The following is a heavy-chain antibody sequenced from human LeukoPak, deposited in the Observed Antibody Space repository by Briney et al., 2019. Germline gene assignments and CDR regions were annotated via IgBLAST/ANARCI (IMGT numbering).Heavy chain of an antibody. J-gene: IGHJ4*02. CDR1: GFTFDDYA. CDR2: ISWNSGSI. D-gene: IGHD4-17*01. V-gene: IGHV3-9*01. CDR3: AKDNDYGGNGYFDY. Sequence: GGSLRLSCAASGFTFDDYAMHWVRQAPGKGLEWVSGISWNSGSIGYADSVKGRFTISRDNAKNSLYLQMNSLRAEVTALYYCAKDNDYGGNGYFDYWGQGTLVTVSS.